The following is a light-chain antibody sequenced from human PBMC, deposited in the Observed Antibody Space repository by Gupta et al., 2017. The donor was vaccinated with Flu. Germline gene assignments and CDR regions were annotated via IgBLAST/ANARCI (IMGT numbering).Light chain of an antibody. J-gene: IGKJ5*01. Sequence: GDRVTITCRASQGSRNYLAWYQQERGKAPKLLIYAASTLQSGVPLRFSGSGSGTEFTLTISSLQPEDFATDFCQQLNSYPITFGQGTRLEIK. CDR1: QGSRNY. V-gene: IGKV1-9*01. CDR2: AAS. CDR3: QQLNSYPIT.